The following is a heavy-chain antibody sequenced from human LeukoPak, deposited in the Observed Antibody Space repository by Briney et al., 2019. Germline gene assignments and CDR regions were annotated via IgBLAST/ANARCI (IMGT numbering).Heavy chain of an antibody. CDR1: GFTFSNAW. V-gene: IGHV3-15*01. D-gene: IGHD4-11*01. CDR3: TTHRSVSGGWYYYYYMDV. CDR2: IKSKTDGGTT. Sequence: GGSLRLSCAASGFTFSNAWMSWVRQAPGKGLEWVGRIKSKTDGGTTDYAAPVKGRFTISRDDSKNTLYLQMNSLKTEDTAVYYCTTHRSVSGGWYYYYYMDVWGKGTTVTVSS. J-gene: IGHJ6*03.